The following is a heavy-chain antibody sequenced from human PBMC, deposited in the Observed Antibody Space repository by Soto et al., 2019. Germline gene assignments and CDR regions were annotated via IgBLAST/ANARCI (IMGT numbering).Heavy chain of an antibody. CDR2: FIPVYRTL. Sequence: QVQLVQSGAEVKKPGSSVRFSCKASGASFGNSAITWVRQTPGQELEWLGGFIPVYRTLNYAQKFQGRVTITADESTGTAYMTLSSLVSDDTAVYYCATGVIWIGYFTVDSWGQGTRVTVSS. J-gene: IGHJ4*02. CDR3: ATGVIWIGYFTVDS. V-gene: IGHV1-69*01. CDR1: GASFGNSA. D-gene: IGHD3-3*01.